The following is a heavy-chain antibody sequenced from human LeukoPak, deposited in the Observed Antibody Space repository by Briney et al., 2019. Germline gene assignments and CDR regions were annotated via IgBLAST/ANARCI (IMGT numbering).Heavy chain of an antibody. V-gene: IGHV1-18*01. CDR2: ISAYNGNT. CDR3: AGDRKSYYYYYGMDV. CDR1: GYTFTSYG. J-gene: IGHJ6*02. Sequence: ASVKVSCKASGYTFTSYGISWVRQAPGQGLEWMGWISAYNGNTNYAQKLQGRVTMTTDTSTSTAYMELRSLRSDDTAVYYCAGDRKSYYYYYGMDVWGQGTTVTVSS.